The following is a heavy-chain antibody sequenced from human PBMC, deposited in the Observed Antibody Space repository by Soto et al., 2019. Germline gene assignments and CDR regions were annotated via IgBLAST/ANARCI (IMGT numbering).Heavy chain of an antibody. V-gene: IGHV1-3*01. CDR2: INAGNGNT. Sequence: ASVKVSCKASGYTFTSYAMHWVRQAPGQRLEWMGWINAGNGNTKYSQKFQGRVTITRDTSASTAYMELSSLMSEHTAVYYCARGEYETVLVPAAIFLYSYYYYMDVWGKGTPVTVS. CDR3: ARGEYETVLVPAAIFLYSYYYYMDV. J-gene: IGHJ6*03. D-gene: IGHD2-2*01. CDR1: GYTFTSYA.